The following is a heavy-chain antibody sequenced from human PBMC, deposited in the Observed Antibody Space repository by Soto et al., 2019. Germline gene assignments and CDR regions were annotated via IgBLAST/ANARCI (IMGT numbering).Heavy chain of an antibody. CDR3: ARWGTTGGLDV. V-gene: IGHV3-30*19. J-gene: IGHJ4*02. Sequence: QVQLVESGGGVVQPGTSLRLSCVGSGFTFRRDVIHWVRQAPGKGLEWVALTSYAGSNKYYDDSLMGRFTISRDKSRNTVDLQMDNLSLEDTALYYCARWGTTGGLDVWGQGTLVSVSS. D-gene: IGHD3-16*01. CDR1: GFTFRRDV. CDR2: TSYAGSNK.